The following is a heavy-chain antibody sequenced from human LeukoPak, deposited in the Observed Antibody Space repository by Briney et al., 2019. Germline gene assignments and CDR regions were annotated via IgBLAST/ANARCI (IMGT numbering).Heavy chain of an antibody. J-gene: IGHJ4*02. CDR1: GGSFSGYF. CDR3: ARDGVVVATTLFDY. Sequence: SETLSLTCAVYGGSFSGYFWTWIRQPPGKGLELIGEINHSGSTYYNPSLKSRVTISVDTSKNQFSLKLSSVTAADTAVYYCARDGVVVATTLFDYWGQGTLVTVSS. D-gene: IGHD5-12*01. CDR2: INHSGST. V-gene: IGHV4-34*01.